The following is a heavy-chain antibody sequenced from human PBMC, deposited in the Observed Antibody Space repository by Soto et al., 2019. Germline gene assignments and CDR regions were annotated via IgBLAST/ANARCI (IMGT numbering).Heavy chain of an antibody. Sequence: QVQLQESGPGLVKPSGTLSLTCAVSGGSVSSDRWWTWVRQAPGKGLEWIGEIHSYGSTNYNPSLKSRVTIFVYNFKKQFSVTLTSVTATDTAVYFCAMQWLAGYGEFDRWRQGTLVTLSS. CDR3: AMQWLAGYGEFDR. J-gene: IGHJ5*02. CDR2: IHSYGST. D-gene: IGHD6-19*01. CDR1: GGSVSSDRW. V-gene: IGHV4-4*02.